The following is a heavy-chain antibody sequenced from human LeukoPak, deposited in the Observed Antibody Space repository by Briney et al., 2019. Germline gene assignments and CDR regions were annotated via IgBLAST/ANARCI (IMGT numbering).Heavy chain of an antibody. V-gene: IGHV3-7*01. CDR2: IKQDGSTK. CDR1: GFTFSNSW. J-gene: IGHJ4*02. D-gene: IGHD1-26*01. Sequence: GGSLRLSCAASGFTFSNSWMAWVRQAPGKGLEWVANIKQDGSTKHYADSLKDRFTISRDNRKNLLYVQMNSLRADDTAVYYCARDTHGSLDYWGQGILVTVAS. CDR3: ARDTHGSLDY.